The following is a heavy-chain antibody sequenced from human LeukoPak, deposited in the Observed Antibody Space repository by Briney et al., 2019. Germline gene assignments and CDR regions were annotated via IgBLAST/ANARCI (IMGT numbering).Heavy chain of an antibody. Sequence: SETLSLTCAVYGGSFSGYYWSWIRQPPGKGLEWIGEINHSGSTNYNPSLKSRVTISVDTSKNQFSLKLSSVTAADTAVYYCARLPTVTFFDYWGQGTLVTVSS. J-gene: IGHJ4*02. CDR2: INHSGST. CDR1: GGSFSGYY. CDR3: ARLPTVTFFDY. D-gene: IGHD4-17*01. V-gene: IGHV4-34*01.